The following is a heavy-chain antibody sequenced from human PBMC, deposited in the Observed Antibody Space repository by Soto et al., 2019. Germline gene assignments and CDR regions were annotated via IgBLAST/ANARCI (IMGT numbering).Heavy chain of an antibody. CDR1: GYPFGDYA. J-gene: IGHJ3*01. D-gene: IGHD2-2*02. CDR3: AKDAIPYNGRDDAFDL. V-gene: IGHV3-23*01. CDR2: IGPTEAHAP. Sequence: GGSLRLSCVASGYPFGDYAMRWVRQAPGKGLEWVSAIGPTEAHAPAYAASVKGRFTISRDNSRNILYLQMSNLRAEDTGVYYCAKDAIPYNGRDDAFDLWGQGTMVTVSS.